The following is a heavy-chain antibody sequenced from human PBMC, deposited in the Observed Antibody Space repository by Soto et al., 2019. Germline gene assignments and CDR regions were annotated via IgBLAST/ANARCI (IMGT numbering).Heavy chain of an antibody. D-gene: IGHD3-3*01. V-gene: IGHV3-21*01. J-gene: IGHJ6*03. CDR3: ARDSGYDFWSGSYYMDV. CDR1: GFTFSSYA. Sequence: GGSLRLSCAASGFTFSSYAMSWVRQAPGKGLEWVSSISSSGSSTYYADSVKGRFTISRDNAKNSLYLQMNSLRAEDTAVYYCARDSGYDFWSGSYYMDVWGKGTTVTVSS. CDR2: ISSSGSST.